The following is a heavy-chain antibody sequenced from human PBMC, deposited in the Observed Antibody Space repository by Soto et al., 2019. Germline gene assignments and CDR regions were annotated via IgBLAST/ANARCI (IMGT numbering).Heavy chain of an antibody. CDR1: GFTFSTSG. V-gene: IGHV3-30*18. CDR3: AKDWGSSGWYNGFEP. J-gene: IGHJ5*02. Sequence: QVQLVESGGGVVQSGRSLRLSCAASGFTFSTSGMHWIRQAPGKGLEWVAMISHDGGATYYVDSVKGRFTISRDTDKNTLHLQRDSLRPADTATYYCAKDWGSSGWYNGFEPWGQGTLVTVSS. D-gene: IGHD6-13*01. CDR2: ISHDGGAT.